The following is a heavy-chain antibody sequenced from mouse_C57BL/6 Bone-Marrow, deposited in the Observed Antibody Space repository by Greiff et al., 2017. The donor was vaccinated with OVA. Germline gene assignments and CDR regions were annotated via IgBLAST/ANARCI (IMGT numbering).Heavy chain of an antibody. J-gene: IGHJ2*01. Sequence: QVQLQQPGAELVMPGASVKLSCKASGYTFTSYWMHWVKQRPGQGLEWIGEIDPSDSYTNYTQKFKGKSTLTVDKSSSTAYMQLSSLTSEDSAVYYCASGYYCDYWGQGTTLTVSS. CDR2: IDPSDSYT. V-gene: IGHV1-69*01. CDR3: ASGYYCDY. CDR1: GYTFTSYW.